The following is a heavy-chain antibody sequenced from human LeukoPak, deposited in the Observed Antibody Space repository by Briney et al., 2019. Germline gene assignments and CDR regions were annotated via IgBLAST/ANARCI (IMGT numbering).Heavy chain of an antibody. Sequence: SETLSLTCTVSGGSISSYYWSWIRQPPGKGLEWIGYIYCSGSTNYNPSLKSRVTISVDTSKNQFSLKLSSVTAADTAVYYCARAQGIVGAIRWFDPWGQGTLVTVSS. CDR2: IYCSGST. V-gene: IGHV4-59*01. CDR1: GGSISSYY. J-gene: IGHJ5*02. CDR3: ARAQGIVGAIRWFDP. D-gene: IGHD1-26*01.